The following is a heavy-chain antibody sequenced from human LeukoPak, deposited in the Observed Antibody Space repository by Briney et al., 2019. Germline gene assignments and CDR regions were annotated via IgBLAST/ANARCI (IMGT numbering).Heavy chain of an antibody. D-gene: IGHD3-22*01. J-gene: IGHJ3*02. V-gene: IGHV3-21*01. CDR2: IRSSSSCI. CDR3: ARDSLYYYDSSGPPLRSDAFDI. Sequence: PGGSLRLSCAASGFTFSSYSMNWVRQAPGKGLEGFSSIRSSSSCIYYADSVKGRFTISRDNAKNSLYLQMNSLRAEDTAVYYCARDSLYYYDSSGPPLRSDAFDIWGQGTMVTVSS. CDR1: GFTFSSYS.